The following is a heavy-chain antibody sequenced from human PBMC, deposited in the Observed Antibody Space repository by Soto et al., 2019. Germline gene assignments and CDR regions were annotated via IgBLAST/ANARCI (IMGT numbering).Heavy chain of an antibody. D-gene: IGHD3-16*01. CDR1: GFTFSSYW. CDR2: IKTDGTAT. V-gene: IGHV3-74*03. Sequence: EVQLVESGGGLVQPGGSLRLSCAASGFTFSSYWMHWDRQDPGKGLVWVSSIKTDGTATQYADSVKGRFTVSRDNAKNTLYLQMNSLRAEDTAVYYCAKDLSWGQCDYWGQGTLVTVSS. CDR3: AKDLSWGQCDY. J-gene: IGHJ4*02.